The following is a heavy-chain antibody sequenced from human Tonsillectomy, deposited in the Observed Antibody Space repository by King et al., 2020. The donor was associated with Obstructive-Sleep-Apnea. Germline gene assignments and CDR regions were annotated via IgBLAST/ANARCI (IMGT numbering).Heavy chain of an antibody. CDR2: ISSSSSYI. CDR1: GFTFSSYS. CDR3: ARYLSAGSPGYSSSFKYYYYGMDV. V-gene: IGHV3-21*01. J-gene: IGHJ6*02. D-gene: IGHD6-13*01. Sequence: EVQLVESGGGLVKPGGSLRLSCAASGFTFSSYSMNWVRQAPGKGLEWVSSISSSSSYIYYADSVKGRFTISRDNAKNSLYLQMNSLRAEDTAVYYCARYLSAGSPGYSSSFKYYYYGMDVWGQGTTVTVSS.